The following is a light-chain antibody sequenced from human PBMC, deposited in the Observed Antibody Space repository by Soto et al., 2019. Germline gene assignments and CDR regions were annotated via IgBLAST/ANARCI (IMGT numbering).Light chain of an antibody. J-gene: IGKJ4*01. CDR1: QGISNR. Sequence: DIQMTQSPSSVSASVGERVTITCRASQGISNRLAWYQQKPGKAPNLLIFSASSLESGVPSRFSGSGSGTDFTLTVSNLQPEDFATYYCQQVNSFPLTFGGGTRVEIK. CDR2: SAS. V-gene: IGKV1D-12*01. CDR3: QQVNSFPLT.